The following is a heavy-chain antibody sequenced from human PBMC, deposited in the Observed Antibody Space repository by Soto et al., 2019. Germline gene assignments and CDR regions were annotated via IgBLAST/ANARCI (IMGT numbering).Heavy chain of an antibody. Sequence: GGSLRLSCAASGFTFSSYAMHWVRQAPGKGLEWVAVISYDGSNKYYANSVKGRFTISRDNSKNTLYLQMNSLRAEDTAVYYCARDIAVAGKGDWFDPWGQGTLVTVSS. CDR3: ARDIAVAGKGDWFDP. V-gene: IGHV3-30-3*01. D-gene: IGHD6-19*01. J-gene: IGHJ5*02. CDR1: GFTFSSYA. CDR2: ISYDGSNK.